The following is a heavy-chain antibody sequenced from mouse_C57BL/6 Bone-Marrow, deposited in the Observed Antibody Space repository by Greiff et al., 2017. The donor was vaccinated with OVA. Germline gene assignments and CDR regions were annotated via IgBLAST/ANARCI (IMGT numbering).Heavy chain of an antibody. CDR1: GFNIKDDY. D-gene: IGHD2-3*01. CDR3: TTGDGYSPWFAY. CDR2: IDPENGDT. V-gene: IGHV14-4*01. Sequence: EVKLMESGAELVRPGASVKLSCTASGFNIKDDYMNWVKQRPEQGLEWIGWIDPENGDTEYASKFQGKATITADTSSNTAYLQLSSLTSEDTAVYYCTTGDGYSPWFAYWGQGTLVTVSA. J-gene: IGHJ3*01.